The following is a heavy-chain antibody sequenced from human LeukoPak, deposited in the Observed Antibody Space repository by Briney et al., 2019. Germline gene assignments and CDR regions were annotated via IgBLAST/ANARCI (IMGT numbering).Heavy chain of an antibody. J-gene: IGHJ6*03. D-gene: IGHD2/OR15-2a*01. Sequence: GGSLRLSCAASGFTFSSYGMSWVRQAPGKGLEWVSAISGSGGSTYYADSVKGRFTISRDNSKNTLYLQMNSLRAEDTAVYYCAKLAREFSPDYYYYYMDVWGKGTTVTISS. CDR3: AKLAREFSPDYYYYYMDV. V-gene: IGHV3-23*01. CDR1: GFTFSSYG. CDR2: ISGSGGST.